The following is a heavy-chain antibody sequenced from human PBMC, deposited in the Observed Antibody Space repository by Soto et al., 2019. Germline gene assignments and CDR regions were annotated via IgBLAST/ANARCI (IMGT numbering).Heavy chain of an antibody. D-gene: IGHD4-17*01. J-gene: IGHJ2*01. V-gene: IGHV3-30*18. Sequence: QVQLVESGRGVVQPGRSLRLSCAASGFTFSSYGMHWVRQAPGKGLEWVAVISYDGSNKYYADSVKGRFTISRDNSKNTLYLQMNRLRAEDTAVYYCAKQRNDYGDGSFGYFDLWGRGTLVTVSS. CDR2: ISYDGSNK. CDR1: GFTFSSYG. CDR3: AKQRNDYGDGSFGYFDL.